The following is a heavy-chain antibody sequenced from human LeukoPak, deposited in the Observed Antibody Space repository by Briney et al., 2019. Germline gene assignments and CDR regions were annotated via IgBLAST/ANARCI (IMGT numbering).Heavy chain of an antibody. J-gene: IGHJ4*02. CDR2: IYYSGNT. V-gene: IGHV4-39*01. CDR1: GVSISSSNSY. D-gene: IGHD3/OR15-3a*01. Sequence: SETLSLTCTVSGVSISSSNSYWGWIRQPPGKGLEWIGSIYYSGNTYYNASLNSQVSISIDTSKNQFSLRLTSVTAADTAVYYCARQTGSGLFILPGGQGTLVTVSS. CDR3: ARQTGSGLFILP.